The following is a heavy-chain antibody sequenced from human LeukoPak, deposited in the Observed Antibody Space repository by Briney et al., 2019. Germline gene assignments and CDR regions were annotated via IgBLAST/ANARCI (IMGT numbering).Heavy chain of an antibody. D-gene: IGHD3-9*01. Sequence: SETLSLTCTVSGGSLSSYYWSWIRQPPGKGLEWIGYIYYSGSTNYNPSLKSRVTISVDTSKNQFSLKLSSVTAADTAVYYCARGEAYDILTGYNSYYFDYWGQGTLATVSS. J-gene: IGHJ4*02. CDR2: IYYSGST. V-gene: IGHV4-59*01. CDR1: GGSLSSYY. CDR3: ARGEAYDILTGYNSYYFDY.